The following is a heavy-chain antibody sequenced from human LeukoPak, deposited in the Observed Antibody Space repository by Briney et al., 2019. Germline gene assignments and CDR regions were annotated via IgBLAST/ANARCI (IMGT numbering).Heavy chain of an antibody. CDR2: ISYDGSTE. CDR3: TRGEEGWYFDV. J-gene: IGHJ2*01. V-gene: IGHV3-33*01. Sequence: GESLRLSCAASGFMFTHHGMHWVRRAPGQGLEWVAVISYDGSTEYYAESVKGRFTMARDNSRKTVYLQMNSLRVDDTAVYFCTRGEEGWYFDVWGRGTLVSVSS. CDR1: GFMFTHHG.